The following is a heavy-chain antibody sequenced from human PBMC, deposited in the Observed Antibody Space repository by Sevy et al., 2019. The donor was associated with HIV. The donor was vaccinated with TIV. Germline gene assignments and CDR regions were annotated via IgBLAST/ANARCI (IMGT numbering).Heavy chain of an antibody. CDR2: ISSTGSVI. D-gene: IGHD3-10*01. CDR3: ARDYYGSGSFEFDS. Sequence: GGSLRLSCAASGFQFSSYEMNWVRQAPGKGLEWASYISSTGSVIHYADSVRGRFTISRDNAKNSLFLQMNSLRADDTAFYYCARDYYGSGSFEFDSWGQGALVTVSS. CDR1: GFQFSSYE. V-gene: IGHV3-48*03. J-gene: IGHJ4*02.